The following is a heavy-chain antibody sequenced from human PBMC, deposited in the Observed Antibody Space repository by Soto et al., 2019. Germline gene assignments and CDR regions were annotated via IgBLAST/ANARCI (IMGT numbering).Heavy chain of an antibody. CDR1: GGTFSSYT. D-gene: IGHD3-10*01. CDR3: ARDRSHHYGSGGRHYYYYGMDV. CDR2: IIPILGIA. J-gene: IGHJ6*02. V-gene: IGHV1-69*02. Sequence: QVQLVQSGAEVKKPGSSMKVSCKASGGTFSSYTISWVRQAPGQGLEWMGRIIPILGIANYAQKFQGRVTIAAKKSTNTAYMGLRSLSSEDTAVYSCARDRSHHYGSGGRHYYYYGMDVWGPATTVTVSS.